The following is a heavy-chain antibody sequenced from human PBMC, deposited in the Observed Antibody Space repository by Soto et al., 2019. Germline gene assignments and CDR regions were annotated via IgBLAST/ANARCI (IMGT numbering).Heavy chain of an antibody. CDR1: GFMFNNSA. V-gene: IGHV3-23*01. CDR3: ARAKAVVIAALDI. CDR2: VSDNGGSRGGT. D-gene: IGHD2-21*01. Sequence: GGSLRLSCKASGFMFNNSAMTWVRQAPGQGLQWVASVSDNGGSRGGTYYADSVKGRFTISRGNSKNTLYLQLDSLTGADTAVYYCARAKAVVIAALDIWGQGTMVTVSS. J-gene: IGHJ3*02.